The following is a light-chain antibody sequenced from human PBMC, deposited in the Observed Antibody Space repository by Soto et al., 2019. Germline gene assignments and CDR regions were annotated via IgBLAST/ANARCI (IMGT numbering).Light chain of an antibody. CDR2: DAS. CDR3: QQRSNWIT. J-gene: IGKJ5*01. Sequence: ELVLTQSPATLSLSPGERAILSCRASQSVSSYLAWYQQKPGQAPRLLIYDASNRATGIPARFSGSGSGTDLTVTISSLETDDFAVYYCQQRSNWITFGKGTRLEIK. CDR1: QSVSSY. V-gene: IGKV3-11*01.